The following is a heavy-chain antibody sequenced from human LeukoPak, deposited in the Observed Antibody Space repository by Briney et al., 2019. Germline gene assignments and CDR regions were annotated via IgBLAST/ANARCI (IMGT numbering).Heavy chain of an antibody. CDR1: GGTFSNYA. CDR2: IIPIFGTS. D-gene: IGHD3-3*01. CDR3: ARGPQGDDFWSGYYRAYYYYYMDV. V-gene: IGHV1-69*05. J-gene: IGHJ6*03. Sequence: SVKVSCKSSGGTFSNYAISWVRQAPGQGLEWMGGIIPIFGTSNYAQKFQGRVTITTDESTSTAYMELSSLRSEDTAVYYCARGPQGDDFWSGYYRAYYYYYMDVWGKGTTVTVSS.